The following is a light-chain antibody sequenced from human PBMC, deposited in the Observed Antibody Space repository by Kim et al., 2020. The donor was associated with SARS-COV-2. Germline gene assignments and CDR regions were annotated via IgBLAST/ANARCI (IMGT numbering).Light chain of an antibody. J-gene: IGLJ1*01. Sequence: QSALTQPRSVSGSPGQSVTISCTGTSSDVGGYNYVSWYQQHPGKAPKLMIYDVTERPSGVPDRFSASKSGNTASLTISGPQAEDEADYYCCSYAGSPPYVFGAGTKVTV. CDR3: CSYAGSPPYV. V-gene: IGLV2-11*01. CDR1: SSDVGGYNY. CDR2: DVT.